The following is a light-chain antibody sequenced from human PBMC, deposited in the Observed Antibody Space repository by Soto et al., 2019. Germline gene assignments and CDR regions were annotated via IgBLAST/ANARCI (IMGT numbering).Light chain of an antibody. CDR2: EGS. Sequence: QSVLTQPASVSGSPGQSITISCTGTSSDVGSYNLVSWYQQHPGKAPKLMIYEGSKRPSGVSNRFSGSKSGNTASLTISGLQAEDEAAYYCCSYAGSSTYVFGTGTKLTV. CDR1: SSDVGSYNL. J-gene: IGLJ1*01. CDR3: CSYAGSSTYV. V-gene: IGLV2-23*01.